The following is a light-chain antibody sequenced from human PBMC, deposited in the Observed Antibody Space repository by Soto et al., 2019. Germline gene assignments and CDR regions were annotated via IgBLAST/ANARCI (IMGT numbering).Light chain of an antibody. Sequence: EIVLTQSPATLSLSPGERATLSCRASQSVSSYLAWYQQKTGQAPRLLIYDASNRATGIPARFSGSGSGTDFTLTISSLEPEDFAVYYFQQRSNWPLYTFGQGTKLEIK. CDR2: DAS. CDR3: QQRSNWPLYT. CDR1: QSVSSY. V-gene: IGKV3-11*01. J-gene: IGKJ2*01.